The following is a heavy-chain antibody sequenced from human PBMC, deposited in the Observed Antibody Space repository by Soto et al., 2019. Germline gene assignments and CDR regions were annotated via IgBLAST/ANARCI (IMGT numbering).Heavy chain of an antibody. CDR2: ISGSGGST. CDR3: AKGHGYGFDY. V-gene: IGHV3-23*01. Sequence: VGSLRLSCAAAGFTFSSYAMNWVRQAPGKGLEWVSGISGSGGSTYHADSVKGRLTISRDNSKNTLYLQMNSLRAEDTAVYYCAKGHGYGFDYWGQGTLVTVSS. J-gene: IGHJ4*02. D-gene: IGHD5-18*01. CDR1: GFTFSSYA.